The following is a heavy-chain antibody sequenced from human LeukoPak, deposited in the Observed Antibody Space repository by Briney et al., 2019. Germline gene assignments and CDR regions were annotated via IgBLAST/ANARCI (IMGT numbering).Heavy chain of an antibody. V-gene: IGHV3-23*01. Sequence: GGSLRLSCAASGFTFSTYAMTWVRQAPGRGLEWVSSITGTGDGTSAADSVKGRFTISRDSSKHTLYLQMNSLRVEDTAVYYCAKAGLVRGGALDSWGQGTLVTVSS. J-gene: IGHJ4*02. CDR2: ITGTGDGT. CDR3: AKAGLVRGGALDS. D-gene: IGHD4/OR15-4a*01. CDR1: GFTFSTYA.